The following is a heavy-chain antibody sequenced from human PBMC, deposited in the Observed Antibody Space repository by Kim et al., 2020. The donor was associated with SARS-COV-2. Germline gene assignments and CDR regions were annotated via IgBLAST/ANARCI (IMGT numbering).Heavy chain of an antibody. CDR2: VYAGGNT. D-gene: IGHD5-18*01. Sequence: GGSLRLSCAVSGFIVSHNFMNWVRQAPGKGLEWVSVVYAGGNTDYAGAVKGRFTISRDNSKNTLYLQMNSLRAEDTAVDYCARVTGGYGCGYYFDHWGQG. CDR3: ARVTGGYGCGYYFDH. CDR1: GFIVSHNF. V-gene: IGHV3-53*01. J-gene: IGHJ4*02.